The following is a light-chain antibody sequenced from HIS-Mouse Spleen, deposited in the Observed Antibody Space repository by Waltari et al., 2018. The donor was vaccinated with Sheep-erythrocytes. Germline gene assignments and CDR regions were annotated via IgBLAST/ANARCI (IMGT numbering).Light chain of an antibody. CDR3: QAWDSSTAWV. Sequence: SYELTPPPSVSVSPGQTASITCSGDKLGDKYACWYQQKPGQSPVLVIYQASKRPSGTPDRFSGSNTGNTATLPISGTQAMDEADYYCQAWDSSTAWVFGGGTKLTVL. CDR2: QAS. CDR1: KLGDKY. V-gene: IGLV3-1*01. J-gene: IGLJ3*02.